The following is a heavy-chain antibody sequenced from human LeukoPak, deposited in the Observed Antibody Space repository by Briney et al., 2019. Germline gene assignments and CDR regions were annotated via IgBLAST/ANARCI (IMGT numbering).Heavy chain of an antibody. J-gene: IGHJ4*02. D-gene: IGHD1-26*01. CDR3: ARGPTLFDY. Sequence: PGGSLRLSCSASGFTFSSYAMYWVRQAPGKGLVWVSRISGDGSSTTYADSVKGRFTIARDNAKNTLYLQMNSLRAEDTAVYYCARGPTLFDYWGQGTLVTVSS. CDR2: ISGDGSST. CDR1: GFTFSSYA. V-gene: IGHV3-74*01.